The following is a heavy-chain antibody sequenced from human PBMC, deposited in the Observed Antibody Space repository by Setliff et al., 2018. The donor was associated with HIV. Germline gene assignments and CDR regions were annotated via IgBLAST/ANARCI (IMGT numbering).Heavy chain of an antibody. J-gene: IGHJ6*03. CDR1: GGSISSSSYY. CDR3: ARAPRYSSSWYGDCYYYMDV. V-gene: IGHV4-39*07. Sequence: SETLSLTCTVSGGSISSSSYYWGWIRQPPGKGLEWIGGFYYSGNTYYNPSLKSRVTISVDTSKNQFSLKLSSVTAADTAVYYCARAPRYSSSWYGDCYYYMDVRGKGTTVTVSS. CDR2: FYYSGNT. D-gene: IGHD6-13*01.